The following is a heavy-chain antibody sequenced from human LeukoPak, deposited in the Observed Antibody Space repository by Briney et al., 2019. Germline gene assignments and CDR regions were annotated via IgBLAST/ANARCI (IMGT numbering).Heavy chain of an antibody. CDR2: IYHSGRT. J-gene: IGHJ4*02. CDR3: ANDASYYDSSGLDY. CDR1: GYSISSGYY. D-gene: IGHD3-22*01. V-gene: IGHV4-38-2*02. Sequence: SETLSLTCTVSGYSISSGYYWGWIRQPPGKGLEWIGSIYHSGRTYYNPSLKSRVTISVDTSKNQFSLKLSSVTAADTAVYYCANDASYYDSSGLDYWGQGTLVTVSS.